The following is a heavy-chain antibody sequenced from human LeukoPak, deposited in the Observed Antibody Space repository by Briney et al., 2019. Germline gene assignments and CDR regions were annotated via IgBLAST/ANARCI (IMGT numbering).Heavy chain of an antibody. V-gene: IGHV4-4*07. Sequence: PSETLSLTCTVSGGSFSNYYWSWIRQPAGKGLEWIGRINTSGSSNYNPFLKSRVTMSVDTSKNQFSLKLSYVTAADTAVYYCAREVSVGPTRTLDPWGQGTLVTVSS. CDR1: GGSFSNYY. CDR2: INTSGSS. D-gene: IGHD1-26*01. J-gene: IGHJ5*02. CDR3: AREVSVGPTRTLDP.